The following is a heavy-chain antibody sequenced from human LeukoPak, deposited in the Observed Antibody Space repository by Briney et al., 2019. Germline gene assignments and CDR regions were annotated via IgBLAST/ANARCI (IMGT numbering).Heavy chain of an antibody. J-gene: IGHJ5*02. D-gene: IGHD1-26*01. CDR2: IRFDGSNK. V-gene: IGHV3-30*02. Sequence: GGSLRLSCAASGFTFSNYGVHWVRQAPGKGLEWVSFIRFDGSNKYYADSVKGRFTISRDNSKNTLYLQMNSLRVEDTAVYYCAKKYSTGLDPWGQGTLVTVSS. CDR1: GFTFSNYG. CDR3: AKKYSTGLDP.